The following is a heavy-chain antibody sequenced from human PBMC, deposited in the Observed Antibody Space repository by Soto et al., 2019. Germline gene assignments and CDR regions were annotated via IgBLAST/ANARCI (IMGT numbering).Heavy chain of an antibody. Sequence: GGSLRLSCAASGFTFSSYAMHWVRQAPGKGLEWVAIISYDGSNKYYADSVKGRFTISRDNSNNTLYLQMNSLRAEDTAVYYCARQYSYYAYWGQGSLVTGSS. CDR2: ISYDGSNK. D-gene: IGHD5-18*01. CDR1: GFTFSSYA. J-gene: IGHJ4*02. V-gene: IGHV3-30-3*01. CDR3: ARQYSYYAY.